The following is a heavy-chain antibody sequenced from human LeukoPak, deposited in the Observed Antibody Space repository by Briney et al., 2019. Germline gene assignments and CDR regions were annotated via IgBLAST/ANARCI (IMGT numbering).Heavy chain of an antibody. CDR2: IYYSGST. Sequence: SETLSLTCTVSGGSISSSSYYWGWIRQPPGKGLQWIGSIYYSGSTYYNPSLKSRVTISIDTSKNQFSLKLSSVTAADTAVYYCARHREVAAAYWGQGTLVTVSS. V-gene: IGHV4-39*01. J-gene: IGHJ4*02. CDR3: ARHREVAAAY. D-gene: IGHD6-25*01. CDR1: GGSISSSSYY.